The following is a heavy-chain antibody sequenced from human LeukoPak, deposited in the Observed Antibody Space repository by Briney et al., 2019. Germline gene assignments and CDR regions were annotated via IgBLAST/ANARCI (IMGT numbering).Heavy chain of an antibody. CDR1: GYTFTSYA. J-gene: IGHJ4*02. CDR2: INAGNGNT. D-gene: IGHD3-16*01. CDR3: ARERKSSYYDYVWGSFPPGY. V-gene: IGHV1-3*01. Sequence: ASVKVSCKASGYTFTSYAMHWVRQAPGQRLEWMGWINAGNGNTKYSQKFQGRVTITRDTSASTAYMELSSLRSEDTAVYYCARERKSSYYDYVWGSFPPGYWGQGTLVTVSS.